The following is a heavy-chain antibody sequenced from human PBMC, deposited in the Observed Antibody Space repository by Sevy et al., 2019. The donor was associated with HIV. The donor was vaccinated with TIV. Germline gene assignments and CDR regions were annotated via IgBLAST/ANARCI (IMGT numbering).Heavy chain of an antibody. J-gene: IGHJ4*02. CDR3: ARAVWGTYVYDDY. D-gene: IGHD3-16*01. Sequence: GGSLRLSCAASGFSFSTYTMNWVRQAPGKGLQWLSSISSSSNTMHYADAVKGRFTISRDNAKNSLYLEMNSLRAEDTAVYYCARAVWGTYVYDDYWGQGTLVTVSS. CDR2: ISSSSNTM. CDR1: GFSFSTYT. V-gene: IGHV3-48*01.